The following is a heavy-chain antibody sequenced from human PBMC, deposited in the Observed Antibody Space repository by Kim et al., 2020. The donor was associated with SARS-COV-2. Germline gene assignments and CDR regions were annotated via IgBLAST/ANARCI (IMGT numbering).Heavy chain of an antibody. J-gene: IGHJ5*02. CDR3: AAHSTEWGLGT. CDR1: GFTFSSVW. CDR2: IKSKGGGEAT. D-gene: IGHD1-26*01. Sequence: GGSLRLSCAASGFTFSSVWMSWVRQAPGEGLEWVGRIKSKGGGEATDYASPVRGRLTISRDDSRNTVYLQMNGLKTEDTAVYYFAAHSTEWGLGTWGQG. V-gene: IGHV3-15*01.